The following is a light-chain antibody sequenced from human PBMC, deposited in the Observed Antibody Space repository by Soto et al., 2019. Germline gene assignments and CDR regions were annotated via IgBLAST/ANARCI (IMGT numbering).Light chain of an antibody. J-gene: IGKJ2*03. Sequence: EVVMTQSPATLSLSPGEGATLSCRASQSVNIHLAWYQQKPGQAPRLLIYGASTRATGVPVRFSGSGSGTEFTLTISSLQSEDFAVYYCQQYNNWPPYSFGQGTKLEIK. CDR1: QSVNIH. V-gene: IGKV3-15*01. CDR2: GAS. CDR3: QQYNNWPPYS.